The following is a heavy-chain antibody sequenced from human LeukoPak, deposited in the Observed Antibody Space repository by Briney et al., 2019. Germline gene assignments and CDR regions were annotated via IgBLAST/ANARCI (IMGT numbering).Heavy chain of an antibody. V-gene: IGHV3-23*01. J-gene: IGHJ6*02. CDR1: GFTFSSYA. Sequence: PGGSLRLSCAASGFTFSSYAMSWVRQAPGKGLEWVSVISGSGGGTYYADSVKGRFTISRDNSKNTLYLQMNSLRAEDTAVYYCARSVGVTIYYYYAMAVWGQGTTVTVSS. D-gene: IGHD3-9*01. CDR2: ISGSGGGT. CDR3: ARSVGVTIYYYYAMAV.